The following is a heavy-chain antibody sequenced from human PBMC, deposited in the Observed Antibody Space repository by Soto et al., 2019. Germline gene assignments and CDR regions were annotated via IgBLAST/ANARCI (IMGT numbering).Heavy chain of an antibody. D-gene: IGHD5-12*01. Sequence: QPGGSLRLSCAASGFTFSSYAMHWVRQAPGKGLEWVAVISYDGSNKYYADSVKGRFTISRDNSKNTLYLQMISLRAEDTAVYYCARDRGGSGYEWDTDTGEFYGMDVWGQGTTVTVSS. CDR2: ISYDGSNK. J-gene: IGHJ6*02. CDR3: ARDRGGSGYEWDTDTGEFYGMDV. V-gene: IGHV3-30-3*01. CDR1: GFTFSSYA.